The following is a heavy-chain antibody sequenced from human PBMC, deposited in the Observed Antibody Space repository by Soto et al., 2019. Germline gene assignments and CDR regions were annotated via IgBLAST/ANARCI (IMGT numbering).Heavy chain of an antibody. CDR3: ARDLSRGITMIALEIHY. CDR2: ISYAGSNK. J-gene: IGHJ4*02. V-gene: IGHV3-30-3*01. CDR1: GFTFSNYA. D-gene: IGHD3-22*01. Sequence: QVQLVESGGGVVQPGRSLRLSCAASGFTFSNYAMHWVRQAPGKGLELVAIISYAGSNKYYAESVKGRFTISRDNPRNTVHLQMSSLRVEDTAVYYCARDLSRGITMIALEIHYWGQGTRVTVAS.